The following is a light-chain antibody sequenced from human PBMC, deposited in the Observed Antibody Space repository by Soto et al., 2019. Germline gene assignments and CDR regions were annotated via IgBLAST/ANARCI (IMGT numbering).Light chain of an antibody. Sequence: GDRVTITCRASQSISSWLAWYQQKPGKAPKLLIYDASSLESGVPSRFSGSGSGTEFTLTISSLQPDDSATYYCQQYNSYSGTFGQGTKVDIK. J-gene: IGKJ1*01. CDR1: QSISSW. CDR3: QQYNSYSGT. V-gene: IGKV1-5*01. CDR2: DAS.